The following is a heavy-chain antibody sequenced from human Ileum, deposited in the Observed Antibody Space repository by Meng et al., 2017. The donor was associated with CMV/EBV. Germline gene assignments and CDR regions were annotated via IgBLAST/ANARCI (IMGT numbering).Heavy chain of an antibody. CDR3: VRGDFASDSYVYLDN. D-gene: IGHD3-16*01. V-gene: IGHV3-72*01. Sequence: WGGEAGGRGVGGGGGGGEGWDSYSTEYATSVKGRLIVSRDDSKNLLFLQMNSLQIGDTAVYYCVRGDFASDSYVYLDNWGRGTLVTVSS. CDR2: GGEGWDSYST. J-gene: IGHJ4*02.